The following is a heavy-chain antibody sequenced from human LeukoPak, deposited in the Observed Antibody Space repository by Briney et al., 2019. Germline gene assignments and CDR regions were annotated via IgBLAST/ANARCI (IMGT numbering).Heavy chain of an antibody. CDR1: VFTVSSNY. Sequence: PGGSLRLSCAASVFTVSSNYMSWVRQAPGKGLEWVSVIYSGGSTYYAHSVKGRFTISRDNSKNTLYLQMNSLRAEDTAVYYCARALTYGSGIVGYYYYYYMDVWGKGTTVTVSS. CDR2: IYSGGST. CDR3: ARALTYGSGIVGYYYYYYMDV. J-gene: IGHJ6*03. V-gene: IGHV3-53*01. D-gene: IGHD3-10*01.